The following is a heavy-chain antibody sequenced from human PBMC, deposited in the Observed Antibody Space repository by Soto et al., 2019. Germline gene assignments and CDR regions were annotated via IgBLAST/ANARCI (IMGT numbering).Heavy chain of an antibody. CDR2: IYYSGST. J-gene: IGHJ6*02. V-gene: IGHV4-31*03. Sequence: PSETLSLTCTVSGGSISSGGYYWSWIRQHPGKGLEWIGYIYYSGSTYYNPPLKSRVTISVDTSKNQFSLKLSSVTAADTAVYYCARDSVGGEQLTPYYYYGMDVWGQGTTVTVSS. CDR1: GGSISSGGYY. CDR3: ARDSVGGEQLTPYYYYGMDV. D-gene: IGHD6-13*01.